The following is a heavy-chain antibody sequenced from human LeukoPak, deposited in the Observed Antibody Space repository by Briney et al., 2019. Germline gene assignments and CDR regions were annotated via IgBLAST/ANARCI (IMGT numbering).Heavy chain of an antibody. V-gene: IGHV4-34*01. Sequence: SDTLSLICAVYGGSFCGYYWIWIRQSPGKGLEWLGEINHSGSTNYNPSRKSRVTLSQDTSKNQFSLKHSHVTAADTAVYYFARGANTYLDYWGQGTLVTVSS. D-gene: IGHD3-10*01. CDR1: GGSFCGYY. J-gene: IGHJ4*02. CDR2: INHSGST. CDR3: ARGANTYLDY.